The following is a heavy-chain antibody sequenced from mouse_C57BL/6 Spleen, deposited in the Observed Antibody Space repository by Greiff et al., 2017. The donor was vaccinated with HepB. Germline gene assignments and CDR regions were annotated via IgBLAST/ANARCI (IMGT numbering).Heavy chain of an antibody. CDR3: ARSGYYGSDYFDY. CDR1: GYAFSSYW. V-gene: IGHV1-80*01. CDR2: IYPGDGDT. Sequence: VKLVESGAELVKPGASVKISCKASGYAFSSYWMNWVKQRPGKGLEWIGQIYPGDGDTNYNGKFKGKATLTADNSSSTAYMQLSSLTSEDSAVYFCARSGYYGSDYFDYWGQGTTLTVSS. D-gene: IGHD1-1*01. J-gene: IGHJ2*01.